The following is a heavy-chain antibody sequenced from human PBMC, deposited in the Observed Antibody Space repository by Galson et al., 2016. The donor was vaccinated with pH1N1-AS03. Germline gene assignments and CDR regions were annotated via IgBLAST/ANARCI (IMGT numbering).Heavy chain of an antibody. CDR3: ARDYYDSSGYHVYFDY. V-gene: IGHV1-3*01. J-gene: IGHJ4*02. D-gene: IGHD3-22*01. CDR1: GYTFTTYA. CDR2: INADNGNT. Sequence: TVKVSCKASGYTFTTYAMHWVRQAPGQRLEWMGWINADNGNTKYSQKFQGRVTITRDTSASTAYMELSRLRSEDTAVYYCARDYYDSSGYHVYFDYWGQGTLVTVSS.